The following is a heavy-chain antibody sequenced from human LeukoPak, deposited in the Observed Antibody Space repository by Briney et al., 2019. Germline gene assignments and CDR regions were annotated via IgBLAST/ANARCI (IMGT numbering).Heavy chain of an antibody. D-gene: IGHD1-26*01. V-gene: IGHV4-39*02. Sequence: SETLSLTCSVSDGSISSIPYCGGWVRQPPGKGLEWIGSICYNGRTYYKPSLKSRVTISVDTSKSHFSLRLSSVTAADTAVYYCARGYPGRVRSNWFDPWGQGTLVTVSS. CDR1: DGSISSIPYC. CDR3: ARGYPGRVRSNWFDP. J-gene: IGHJ5*02. CDR2: ICYNGRT.